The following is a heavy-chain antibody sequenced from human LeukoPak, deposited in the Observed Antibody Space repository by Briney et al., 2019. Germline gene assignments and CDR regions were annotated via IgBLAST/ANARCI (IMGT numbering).Heavy chain of an antibody. CDR1: GGSVSSGSYY. CDR3: ARVGGYSGYELDY. CDR2: IYYSGST. J-gene: IGHJ4*02. D-gene: IGHD5-12*01. Sequence: SETLSLTRTVSGGSVSSGSYYWSWIRQPPGKGLEWIGYIYYSGSTNYNPSLKSRVTISVDTSKNQFSLKLSSVTAADTAVYYCARVGGYSGYELDYWGQGTLVTVSS. V-gene: IGHV4-61*01.